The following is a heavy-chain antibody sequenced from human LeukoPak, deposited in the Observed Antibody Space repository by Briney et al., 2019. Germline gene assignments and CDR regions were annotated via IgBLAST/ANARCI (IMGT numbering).Heavy chain of an antibody. CDR1: GFTFSSYA. CDR2: ITGDGEYT. J-gene: IGHJ6*02. D-gene: IGHD6-13*01. Sequence: PGGSLRLSCAASGFTFSSYAMAWVRQSPGKGLEWVSCITGDGEYTYHTDSVKGRFTISRDNSKNTLYLQMNSLRAEDTVVYYCARTALNSSSWYDDYYGMDVWGQGTTVTVSS. CDR3: ARTALNSSSWYDDYYGMDV. V-gene: IGHV3-23*01.